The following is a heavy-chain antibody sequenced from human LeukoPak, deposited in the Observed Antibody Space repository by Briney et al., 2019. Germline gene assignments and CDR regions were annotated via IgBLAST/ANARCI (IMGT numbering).Heavy chain of an antibody. D-gene: IGHD3-9*01. CDR2: ISGYNGDT. CDR1: GYTFTSYG. CDR3: ARDGGPYYDLLTGYYNLDYFDY. Sequence: ASVKVSCKASGYTFTSYGISWVRQAPGQGLEWMGWISGYNGDTKYAQKLQGRVTMTADTSTSTAYMELRSLRSDDTAVYYCARDGGPYYDLLTGYYNLDYFDYWGQGTLVTVSS. V-gene: IGHV1-18*01. J-gene: IGHJ4*02.